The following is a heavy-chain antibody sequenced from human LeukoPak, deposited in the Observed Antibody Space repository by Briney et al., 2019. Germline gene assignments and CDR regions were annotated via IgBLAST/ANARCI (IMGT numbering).Heavy chain of an antibody. D-gene: IGHD6-6*01. V-gene: IGHV7-4-1*02. Sequence: ASVKVSCKASGYTFTSYAMNWVRQAPGQGLEWMGWINTNTGNPTYAQGFTGRFVFSLDTSVSTAYLQISSLKAEDTAVYYCARASSIAAPYYYYYMDVWGKGTTVTVSS. CDR1: GYTFTSYA. CDR3: ARASSIAAPYYYYYMDV. J-gene: IGHJ6*03. CDR2: INTNTGNP.